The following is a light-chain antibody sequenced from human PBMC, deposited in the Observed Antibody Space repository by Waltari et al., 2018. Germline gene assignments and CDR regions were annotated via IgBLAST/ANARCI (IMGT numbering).Light chain of an antibody. CDR2: EVS. CDR1: GSGGS. V-gene: IGLV2-8*01. CDR3: SSDAVSNNFYD. J-gene: IGLJ1*01. Sequence: QSALTQPPSASGSPGQSVTISCTGTGSGGSVSWYQQLPGKAPKLLIYEVSKRPSGVPDSCSGSKSGNTASLTVSGLQAEDEGDYYCSSDAVSNNFYDFGSGTKVTVL.